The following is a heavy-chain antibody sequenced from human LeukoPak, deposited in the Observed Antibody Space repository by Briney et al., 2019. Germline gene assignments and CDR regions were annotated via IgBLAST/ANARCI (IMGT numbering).Heavy chain of an antibody. CDR2: INPMFGTA. J-gene: IGHJ4*02. V-gene: IGHV1-69*05. CDR3: ARAPYSYSDITGQHRGPFDY. CDR1: GDTFSNYA. D-gene: IGHD3-22*01. Sequence: SVKVSCKASGDTFSNYAINWVRQAPGQGLEWMGGINPMFGTANYAQKVQGRVTITTDESTSTSYMELSSLRSDDTAVLYCARAPYSYSDITGQHRGPFDYWGQGTLVTASS.